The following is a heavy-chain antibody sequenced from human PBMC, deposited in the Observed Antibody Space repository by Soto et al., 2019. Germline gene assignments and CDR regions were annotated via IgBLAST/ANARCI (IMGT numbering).Heavy chain of an antibody. Sequence: SVKVSCKASGYTFTYRYLHWVRQAPGQALEWMGWITPFNGNTNYAQKFQDRVTITRDRSMSTAYMELSSLRSEDTALYYCARCRSSSCRWFDPWGQGTLVTVSS. V-gene: IGHV1-45*02. CDR1: GYTFTYRY. CDR3: ARCRSSSCRWFDP. J-gene: IGHJ5*02. CDR2: ITPFNGNT. D-gene: IGHD6-13*01.